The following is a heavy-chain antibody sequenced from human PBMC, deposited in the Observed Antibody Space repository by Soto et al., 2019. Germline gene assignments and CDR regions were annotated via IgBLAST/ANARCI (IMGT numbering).Heavy chain of an antibody. V-gene: IGHV6-1*01. D-gene: IGHD2-15*01. CDR3: ARSEEDSDYYYYGMEV. CDR2: TYYRSRWYS. Sequence: LSLTCVGSGDTVSSNSVAWNWVSQSPSRGLEWLGRTYYRSRWYSDYAVSVRGRIDINADTSKNQVSMKLNSVTPEDTAVYYCARSEEDSDYYYYGMEVWGQGTTVTVSS. J-gene: IGHJ6*02. CDR1: GDTVSSNSVA.